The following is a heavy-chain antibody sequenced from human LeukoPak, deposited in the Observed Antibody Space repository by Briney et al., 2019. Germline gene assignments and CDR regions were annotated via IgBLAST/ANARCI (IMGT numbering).Heavy chain of an antibody. CDR2: INSDGSST. V-gene: IGHV3-74*01. J-gene: IGHJ3*02. CDR3: ARRLAYCGGDCYSFAFDI. D-gene: IGHD2-21*02. Sequence: GGSLRLSCAASGFTFSSYWMHWVRQAPGKGLVWVSRINSDGSSTSYADSVKGRFTISRDNAKNTLYLQMNSLRAEDTAVYYCARRLAYCGGDCYSFAFDIRGQGTMATVSS. CDR1: GFTFSSYW.